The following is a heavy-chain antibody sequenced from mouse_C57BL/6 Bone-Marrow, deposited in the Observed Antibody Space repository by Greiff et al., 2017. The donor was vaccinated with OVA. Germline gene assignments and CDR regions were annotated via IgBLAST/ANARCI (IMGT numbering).Heavy chain of an antibody. CDR2: IRSKSSNYAT. J-gene: IGHJ3*01. CDR1: DFTFNSYA. Sequence: EVQLVESGGGLVQPKGSLKLSCAASDFTFNSYAMPWVRQAPGKSLELVARIRSKSSNYATYYADSVQDRFTISRDDSQSMLYLQMNNLKTEDTAMYYCVREKAYWGQGTLVTVSA. V-gene: IGHV10-3*01. CDR3: VREKAY.